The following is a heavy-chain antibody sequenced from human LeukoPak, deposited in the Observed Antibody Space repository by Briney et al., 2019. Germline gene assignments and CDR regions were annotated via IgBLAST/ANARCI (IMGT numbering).Heavy chain of an antibody. V-gene: IGHV4-34*01. Sequence: SETLSLTCAVSGGSFRGYYLSWIRQPPGKGLEWIGEINRSGSTIYNPSLQSRVTISVDTSKNHVSLKLNTVTAADTAVYYCATDFYGSAPDYWGQRTLVTASS. CDR3: ATDFYGSAPDY. CDR1: GGSFRGYY. CDR2: INRSGST. J-gene: IGHJ4*02. D-gene: IGHD3-10*01.